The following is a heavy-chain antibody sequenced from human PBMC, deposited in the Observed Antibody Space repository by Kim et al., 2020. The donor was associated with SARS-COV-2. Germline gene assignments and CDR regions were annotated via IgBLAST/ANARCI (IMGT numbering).Heavy chain of an antibody. V-gene: IGHV3-30*18. CDR1: GFTFSSYG. Sequence: GGSLRLSCAASGFTFSSYGMHWVRQAPGKGLEWVAVISYDGSNKYYADSVKGRFTISRDNSKNTLYLQMNSLRAEDTAVYYCAKGSGVCGGDCYSAIDGYNFDYYYGMDVWGQGTTVTVSS. D-gene: IGHD2-21*02. CDR2: ISYDGSNK. J-gene: IGHJ6*02. CDR3: AKGSGVCGGDCYSAIDGYNFDYYYGMDV.